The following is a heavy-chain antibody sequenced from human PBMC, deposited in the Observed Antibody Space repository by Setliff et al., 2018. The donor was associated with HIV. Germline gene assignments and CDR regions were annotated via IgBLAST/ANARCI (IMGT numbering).Heavy chain of an antibody. V-gene: IGHV4-61*02. CDR1: GASLNSGSYF. CDR2: IYTSEDT. CDR3: AREAEQDYDVVTETLVEGAYIQF. J-gene: IGHJ4*02. D-gene: IGHD3-9*01. Sequence: SETLSLTCTVSGASLNSGSYFWSWVRQPAGKGLEWIGRIYTSEDTNYNPSLKSRVTIAMATSKKQFSLNLRSVTSADTAGYYCAREAEQDYDVVTETLVEGAYIQFWGQGSLVTVSS.